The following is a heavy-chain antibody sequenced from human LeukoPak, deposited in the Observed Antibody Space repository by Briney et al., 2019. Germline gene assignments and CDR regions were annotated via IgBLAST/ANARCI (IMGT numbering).Heavy chain of an antibody. CDR3: ARETYSSSWSTDIFDY. CDR2: INPSGGST. Sequence: ASAKVSCKASGYTFTSYYMHWVRQAPGQGLEWMGIINPSGGSTSYAQKFQGRVTMTRDTSTSTVYMELSSLRSEDTAVYYCARETYSSSWSTDIFDYWGQGTLVTVSS. CDR1: GYTFTSYY. D-gene: IGHD6-13*01. J-gene: IGHJ4*02. V-gene: IGHV1-46*01.